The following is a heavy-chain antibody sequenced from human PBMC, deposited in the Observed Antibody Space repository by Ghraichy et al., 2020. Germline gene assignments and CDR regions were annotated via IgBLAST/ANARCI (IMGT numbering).Heavy chain of an antibody. CDR3: VTSWYSRGRDY. Sequence: SETLSLTCAVYGGSFSGYYWSWIRQPPGKGLEWIGEINHSGSTNYNPSLKSRVTISLDTSKNQFSLKLSSVTAADTAVYYCVTSWYSRGRDYWGQGTLVTVSS. J-gene: IGHJ4*02. CDR2: INHSGST. D-gene: IGHD6-13*01. CDR1: GGSFSGYY. V-gene: IGHV4-34*01.